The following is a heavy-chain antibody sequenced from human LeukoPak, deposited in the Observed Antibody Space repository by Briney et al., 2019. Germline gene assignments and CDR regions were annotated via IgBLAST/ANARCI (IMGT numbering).Heavy chain of an antibody. J-gene: IGHJ4*02. CDR2: ISGSGGST. CDR1: GFTLSSYA. Sequence: PGGSLRLSCAASGFTLSSYAMSWVRQAPGKGLEWVSGISGSGGSTYYADSVKGRFTISRDNSKNTLYLQMNSLRAEDTALYYCAKVVTGYWYLDYWGQGTLVTVSS. V-gene: IGHV3-23*01. D-gene: IGHD3-9*01. CDR3: AKVVTGYWYLDY.